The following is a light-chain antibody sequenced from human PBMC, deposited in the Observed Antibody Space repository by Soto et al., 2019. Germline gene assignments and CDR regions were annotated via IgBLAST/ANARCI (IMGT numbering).Light chain of an antibody. CDR2: GAS. CDR1: QDISNY. J-gene: IGKJ1*01. CDR3: QNYNRAPWT. Sequence: DIQMTQSPSSLSASVGDRVTITCRASQDISNYLAWYQQKPGEVPKLLIYGASTLQSGVPSRFSGSRSGTDFTLTSSSLQTEEVATYYCQNYNRAPWTFGQGTKVETK. V-gene: IGKV1-27*01.